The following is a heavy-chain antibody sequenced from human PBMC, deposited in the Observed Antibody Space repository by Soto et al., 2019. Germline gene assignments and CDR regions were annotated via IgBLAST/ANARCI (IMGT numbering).Heavy chain of an antibody. CDR3: ASGPSGYCTNGVCVQGYYYYGMDV. J-gene: IGHJ6*02. Sequence: GASVKVSCKASGGTFSSYAISWVRQAPGQGLEWMGGIIPIFGTANYAQKFQGRVTITADESTSTAYMELSSLRSEDTAVYYCASGPSGYCTNGVCVQGYYYYGMDVWGQGTTVTVFS. CDR2: IIPIFGTA. CDR1: GGTFSSYA. D-gene: IGHD2-8*01. V-gene: IGHV1-69*13.